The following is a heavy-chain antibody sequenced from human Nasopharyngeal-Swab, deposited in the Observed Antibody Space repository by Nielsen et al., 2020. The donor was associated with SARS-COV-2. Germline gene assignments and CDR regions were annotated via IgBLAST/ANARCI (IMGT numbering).Heavy chain of an antibody. D-gene: IGHD6-13*01. J-gene: IGHJ4*02. CDR3: ARDWRQLVSYYFDY. CDR1: GFTFSSYA. CDR2: ISYDGGNK. V-gene: IGHV3-30-3*01. Sequence: GESLKISCAASGFTFSSYAMHWVRQAPGKGLEWVAVISYDGGNKYCADSVKGRFTISRDNSKNTLYLQMNSLRAEDTAVYYCARDWRQLVSYYFDYWGQGTLVTVSS.